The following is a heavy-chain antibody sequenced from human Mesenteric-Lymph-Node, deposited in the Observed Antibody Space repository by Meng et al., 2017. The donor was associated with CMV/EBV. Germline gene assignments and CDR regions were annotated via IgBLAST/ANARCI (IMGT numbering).Heavy chain of an antibody. D-gene: IGHD2-2*01. V-gene: IGHV3-7*01. CDR1: GFTFSSYW. CDR3: ARDELRYCSDTSCYEALTGQRGWFDP. J-gene: IGHJ5*02. CDR2: IKQDGSEK. Sequence: GGSLRLSCAASGFTFSSYWMSWVRQAPGKGLEWVANIKQDGSEKYYVDSVKGRFTISRDNAKNSLYLQMNSLRAEDTAVYYCARDELRYCSDTSCYEALTGQRGWFDPWGQGTLVTVSS.